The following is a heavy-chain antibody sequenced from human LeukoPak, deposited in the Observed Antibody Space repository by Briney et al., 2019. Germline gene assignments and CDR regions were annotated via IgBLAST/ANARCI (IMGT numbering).Heavy chain of an antibody. Sequence: ASVKVSCKASGYSFTTYYMHWLRQAPGQGLEWMGWINPNSGYTNYAQKFQGRVTMTTDTSIGTAYMELRRLRSDDTAVYYCARDFWSGYYIGDYWGQGTLVTVSS. CDR1: GYSFTTYY. J-gene: IGHJ4*02. D-gene: IGHD3-3*01. V-gene: IGHV1-2*02. CDR2: INPNSGYT. CDR3: ARDFWSGYYIGDY.